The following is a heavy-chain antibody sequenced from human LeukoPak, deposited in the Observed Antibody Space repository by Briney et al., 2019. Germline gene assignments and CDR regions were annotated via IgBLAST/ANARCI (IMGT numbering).Heavy chain of an antibody. Sequence: SETPSLTCTVSGGSISSYYWSWIRQPPGKGLEWIGYIYYSGSTNYNPSLKSRVTISVDTSKNQFSLKLSSVTAADTAVYYCARHVSGNYYNWGQGTLVTVSS. CDR2: IYYSGST. CDR3: ARHVSGNYYN. D-gene: IGHD3-10*01. CDR1: GGSISSYY. J-gene: IGHJ4*02. V-gene: IGHV4-59*01.